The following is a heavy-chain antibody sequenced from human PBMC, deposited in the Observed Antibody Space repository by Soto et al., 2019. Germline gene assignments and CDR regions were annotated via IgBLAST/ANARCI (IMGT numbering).Heavy chain of an antibody. Sequence: GGSLRLSCAASGFTFSSYAMHWVRQAPGKGLEYVSAISSNGGSTYYANSVKGRFTISRDNSKNSLYLQMNSLRAEDTAVYYCASMDLRYFDWLKPDAFDIWGQGTMVTVSS. D-gene: IGHD3-9*01. CDR2: ISSNGGST. CDR1: GFTFSSYA. V-gene: IGHV3-64*01. J-gene: IGHJ3*02. CDR3: ASMDLRYFDWLKPDAFDI.